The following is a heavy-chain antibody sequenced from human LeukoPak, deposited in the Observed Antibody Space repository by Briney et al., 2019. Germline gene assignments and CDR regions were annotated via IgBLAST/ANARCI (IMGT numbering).Heavy chain of an antibody. J-gene: IGHJ4*02. D-gene: IGHD2-2*01. CDR2: IKQDGSEK. Sequence: HPGGSLRLSCAASGFTFSSYWMSWVRQAPGKGLEWVANIKQDGSEKYYVDSVKGRFTISRDNAKNSMYLQMNSLRAEDTAVYYCATEASTSGPDYWGQGTLVTVSS. V-gene: IGHV3-7*01. CDR3: ATEASTSGPDY. CDR1: GFTFSSYW.